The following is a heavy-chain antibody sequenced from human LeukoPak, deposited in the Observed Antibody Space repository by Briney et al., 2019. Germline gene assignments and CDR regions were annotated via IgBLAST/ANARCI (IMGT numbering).Heavy chain of an antibody. CDR2: IRQDGSEK. V-gene: IGHV3-7*03. Sequence: GGSLRLSCAASGFTFPNYWMSWVRQAPGKGLEWVANIRQDGSEKFYVDSVKGRFTISRDNDKSSLYLQMNSLRAEDTAVFYCAKAGGYGGNSWPDYWGQGTLVTVSS. CDR1: GFTFPNYW. D-gene: IGHD4-23*01. CDR3: AKAGGYGGNSWPDY. J-gene: IGHJ4*02.